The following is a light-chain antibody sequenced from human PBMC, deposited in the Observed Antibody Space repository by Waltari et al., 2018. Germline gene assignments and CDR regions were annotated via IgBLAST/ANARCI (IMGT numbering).Light chain of an antibody. V-gene: IGLV2-14*01. CDR3: CSFTSSSTWV. CDR2: DVS. J-gene: IGLJ3*02. CDR1: ATDLCGYNY. Sequence: QSALTQPASVSGSPGPSITISCTGTATDLCGYNYVSWYQQRPGKAPKLIIFDVSSRPSGISNRFSGSKFGNTASLTISGLQPEDEADYYCCSFTSSSTWVFGGGTKLTVL.